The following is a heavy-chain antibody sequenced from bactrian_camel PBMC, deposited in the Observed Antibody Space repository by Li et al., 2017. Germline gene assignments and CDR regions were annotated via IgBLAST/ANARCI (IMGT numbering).Heavy chain of an antibody. CDR2: INSSGRNT. J-gene: IGHJ6*01. CDR3: ATSLTDNWLRGFGY. Sequence: VQLVESGGGLVQPGGSLRLSCTASEFAFSRTDMSWVRRAPGKGLEWVSDINSSGRNTNYADSVKGRFTISRDNLQMNSLKSEDTGLYYCATSLTDNWLRGFGYWGQGTQVTVS. V-gene: IGHV3S40*01. CDR1: EFAFSRTD. D-gene: IGHD7*01.